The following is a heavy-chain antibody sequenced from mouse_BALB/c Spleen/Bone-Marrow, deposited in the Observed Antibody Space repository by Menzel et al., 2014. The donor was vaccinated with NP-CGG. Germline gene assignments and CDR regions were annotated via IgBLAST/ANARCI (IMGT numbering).Heavy chain of an antibody. CDR1: GFAFSGYD. CDR2: ISSGGSNT. CDR3: ARQRGYAYAMDY. D-gene: IGHD2-2*01. Sequence: VQLQQSGGGLVKPGGSLKLSCAASGFAFSGYDMSWVRQTPAKRLEWVAYISSGGSNTYYPDTVKGRFTISRDNAKNTLYLQMNSLKSDDTAMYYCARQRGYAYAMDYWGQGTSVTVSS. V-gene: IGHV5-12-1*01. J-gene: IGHJ4*01.